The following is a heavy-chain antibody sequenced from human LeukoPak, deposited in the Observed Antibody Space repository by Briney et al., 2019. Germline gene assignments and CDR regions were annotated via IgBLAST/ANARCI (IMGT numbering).Heavy chain of an antibody. J-gene: IGHJ4*02. D-gene: IGHD6-13*01. CDR2: IYYSGST. CDR1: GGSISSSSYY. CDR3: ARPGYSSSWYWDY. Sequence: KASETLSLTCTVSGGSISSSSYYWGWIRQPPGKGLEWIGSIYYSGSTYYNPSLKSRVTISVDTSKNQFSLKLSSVTAADTAVYYCARPGYSSSWYWDYWGQGTLVTVSS. V-gene: IGHV4-39*07.